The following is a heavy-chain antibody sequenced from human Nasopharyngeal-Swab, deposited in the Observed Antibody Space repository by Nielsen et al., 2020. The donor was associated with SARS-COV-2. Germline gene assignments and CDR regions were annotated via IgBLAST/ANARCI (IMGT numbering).Heavy chain of an antibody. CDR2: MNPNSGNT. Sequence: ASVKVSCKASGYTFTSYDINWVRQATGQGLEWMGWMNPNSGNTGYAQKSQGRVTMTRNTSISTAYMELSSLRSEDTAVYYCARGMSIFGVVNYYYGMDVWGQGTTVTVSS. CDR1: GYTFTSYD. V-gene: IGHV1-8*01. J-gene: IGHJ6*02. D-gene: IGHD3-3*01. CDR3: ARGMSIFGVVNYYYGMDV.